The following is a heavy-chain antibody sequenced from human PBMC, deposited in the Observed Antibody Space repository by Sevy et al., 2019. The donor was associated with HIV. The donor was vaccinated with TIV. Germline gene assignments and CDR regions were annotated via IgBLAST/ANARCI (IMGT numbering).Heavy chain of an antibody. CDR3: TTSFGVIAGDDFDY. D-gene: IGHD3-3*01. CDR1: GFTLSTTW. CDR2: INQDGGAK. Sequence: LSLTCAASGFTLSTTWMTWVRQAPGKGLEWVANINQDGGAKYYVDSVKGRFTISRDNTKNSLYLQMRSLRVEDTAVYYCTTSFGVIAGDDFDYWGQGTLVTVSS. V-gene: IGHV3-7*01. J-gene: IGHJ4*01.